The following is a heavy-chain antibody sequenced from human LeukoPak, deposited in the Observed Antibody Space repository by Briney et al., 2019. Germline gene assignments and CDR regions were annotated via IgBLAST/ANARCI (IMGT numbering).Heavy chain of an antibody. V-gene: IGHV4-30-4*08. CDR2: IYYSGST. J-gene: IGHJ4*02. Sequence: QTLSLTCTVSGGSISSGDYYWSWIRQPPGKGLEWIGYIYYSGSTYYNPSLKSRVTISVDTSKNQFSLKLSSVTAADTAVYYCARDLAYPMAGRVYWGQGTLVTVSS. CDR1: GGSISSGDYY. D-gene: IGHD6-19*01. CDR3: ARDLAYPMAGRVY.